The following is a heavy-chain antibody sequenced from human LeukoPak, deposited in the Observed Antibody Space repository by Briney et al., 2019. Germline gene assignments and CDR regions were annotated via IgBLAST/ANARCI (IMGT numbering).Heavy chain of an antibody. J-gene: IGHJ5*02. CDR3: ARDRPGIGNWFDP. CDR1: GFTFSSYS. CDR2: ISSSSSYI. Sequence: GSLRLSCAASGFTFSSYSMNWVRQAPGKGLEWVSSISSSSSYIYYADSVKGRFTISRDNAKNSLYLQMNSLRAEDTAVYYCARDRPGIGNWFDPWGQGTLVTVSS. D-gene: IGHD2-21*01. V-gene: IGHV3-21*01.